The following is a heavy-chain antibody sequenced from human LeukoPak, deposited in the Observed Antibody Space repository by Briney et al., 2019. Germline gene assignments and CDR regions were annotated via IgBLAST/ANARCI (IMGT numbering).Heavy chain of an antibody. CDR1: GFTFSSYA. CDR3: AKEGIAVASRGFDY. D-gene: IGHD6-13*01. CDR2: ISGSGGNT. Sequence: PGGSLRLSCAASGFTFSSYAVSWVRQAPGKGLEWVSAISGSGGNTYYADSVKGRFTISRDNSKNTLYLQMSSLRAEDTAVYYCAKEGIAVASRGFDYWGQGTLVTVSS. J-gene: IGHJ4*02. V-gene: IGHV3-23*01.